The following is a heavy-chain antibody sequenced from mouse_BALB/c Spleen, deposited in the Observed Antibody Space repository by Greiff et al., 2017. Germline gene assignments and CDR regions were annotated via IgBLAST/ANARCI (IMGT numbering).Heavy chain of an antibody. J-gene: IGHJ4*01. Sequence: EVMLVESGGGLVKPGGSLKLSCAASGFTFSDYYMYWVRQTPEKRLEWVATISDGGSYTYYPDGVKGRFTISRDNAKNNLYLQMSSLKSEDTAMYYCAREYGNYVVAMDYWGQGTSVTVSS. D-gene: IGHD2-10*02. CDR1: GFTFSDYY. CDR3: AREYGNYVVAMDY. V-gene: IGHV5-4*02. CDR2: ISDGGSYT.